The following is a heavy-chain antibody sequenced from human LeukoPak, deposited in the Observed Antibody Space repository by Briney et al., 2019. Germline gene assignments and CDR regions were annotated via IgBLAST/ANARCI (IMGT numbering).Heavy chain of an antibody. D-gene: IGHD5-18*01. V-gene: IGHV4-59*12. CDR3: ARRGLGYSYGIDY. Sequence: SETLSLTCTVSGGSIGSYYWSWIRQPPGKGLEWIGYIYYSGSTNYNPSLKSRVTISVDTSKNQFSLKLSSVTAADTAVYYCARRGLGYSYGIDYWGQGTLVTVSS. J-gene: IGHJ4*02. CDR2: IYYSGST. CDR1: GGSIGSYY.